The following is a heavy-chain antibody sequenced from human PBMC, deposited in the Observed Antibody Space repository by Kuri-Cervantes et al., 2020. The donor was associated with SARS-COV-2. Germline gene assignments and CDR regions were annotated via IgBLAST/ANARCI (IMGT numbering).Heavy chain of an antibody. Sequence: ESLKISCAVSGYSISSGYYWGWIRQPPGKGLEWIGSIYHSGSTYYNPSLKSRVTISVDTSKNQFSLKLSSVTAADTAVYYCARIYDYGDYDNRMDAFDIWGQGTVITVSS. J-gene: IGHJ3*02. CDR3: ARIYDYGDYDNRMDAFDI. CDR1: GYSISSGYY. CDR2: IYHSGST. V-gene: IGHV4-38-2*01. D-gene: IGHD4-17*01.